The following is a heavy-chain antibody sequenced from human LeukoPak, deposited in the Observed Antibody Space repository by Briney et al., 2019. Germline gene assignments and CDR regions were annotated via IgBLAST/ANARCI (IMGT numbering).Heavy chain of an antibody. J-gene: IGHJ4*02. D-gene: IGHD6-19*01. CDR3: ASQYSSGLSSGYYFDY. CDR1: GGSFSGYY. CDR2: INHSGST. Sequence: SETLSLTCAVYGGSFSGYYWSWIRQPPGKGLEWIGEINHSGSTNYNPSLKSRVTISVDTSKNQFSLKLSSVTAADTAVYYCASQYSSGLSSGYYFDYWGQGTLVTVSS. V-gene: IGHV4-34*01.